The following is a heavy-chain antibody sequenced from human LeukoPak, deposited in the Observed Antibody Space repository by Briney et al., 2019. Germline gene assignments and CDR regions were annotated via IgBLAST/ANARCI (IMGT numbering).Heavy chain of an antibody. Sequence: PSETLSLTCTVSGGSISSYYWGWIRQPPGKGLEWTGYIYYSGSTNYNPSLKSRVTISVDTSKNQFSLKLSSVTAADTAVYYCARSHSVWTSFDYWGQGTLVTVSS. D-gene: IGHD3/OR15-3a*01. V-gene: IGHV4-59*01. J-gene: IGHJ4*02. CDR2: IYYSGST. CDR3: ARSHSVWTSFDY. CDR1: GGSISSYY.